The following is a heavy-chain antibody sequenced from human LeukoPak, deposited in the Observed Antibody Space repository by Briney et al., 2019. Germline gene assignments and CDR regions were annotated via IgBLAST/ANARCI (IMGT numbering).Heavy chain of an antibody. Sequence: SGGSPRLSCAASGFTFSSYGMHWVRQAPGKGLEWVAVISYDGRNKYYADSVKGRFTISRDNSKNTLHLQMNSLRAEDTAVYYCANGEPKNYGGQGTLVTASS. CDR3: ANGEPKNY. CDR1: GFTFSSYG. J-gene: IGHJ4*02. V-gene: IGHV3-30*18. CDR2: ISYDGRNK. D-gene: IGHD3-10*01.